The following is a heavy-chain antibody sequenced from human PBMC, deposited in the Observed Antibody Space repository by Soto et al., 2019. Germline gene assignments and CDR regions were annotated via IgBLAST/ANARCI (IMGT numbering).Heavy chain of an antibody. CDR1: GGSIRGGDYY. CDR3: ASRIGLSGIAYGSYDR. J-gene: IGHJ1*01. V-gene: IGHV4-31*03. CDR2: IYRSERT. Sequence: QVQLQESGPGLVKPSQTLSLTCTVSGGSIRGGDYYLNWIRQFPGKGLEWIGSIYRSERTYYNPSLQSRIAFSAVTSNPVFCLSMSAVTAADSVMSYCASRIGLSGIAYGSYDRWGQGKLVIVSS. D-gene: IGHD2-15*01.